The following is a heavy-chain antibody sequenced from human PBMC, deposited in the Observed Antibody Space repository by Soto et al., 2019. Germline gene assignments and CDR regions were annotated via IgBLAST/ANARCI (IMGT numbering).Heavy chain of an antibody. CDR3: ARGWFGEFLYYFDY. D-gene: IGHD3-10*01. Sequence: QVQLVQSGAEVKKPGASVKVSCKASGSTFTSYATSWVRQAPGQELEWMGWISAYNGNTNYAQKLQGRVTMTKGTSTSTDYMELRSLRSDDTVAYYCARGWFGEFLYYFDYWGQGTLVTVSS. V-gene: IGHV1-18*01. J-gene: IGHJ4*02. CDR2: ISAYNGNT. CDR1: GSTFTSYA.